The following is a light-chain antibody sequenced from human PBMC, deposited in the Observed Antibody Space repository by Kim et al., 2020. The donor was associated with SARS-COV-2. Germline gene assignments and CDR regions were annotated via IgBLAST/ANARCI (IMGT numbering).Light chain of an antibody. V-gene: IGLV2-14*03. CDR1: SSDVGGYNY. J-gene: IGLJ3*02. CDR3: SSYTSSSTWV. CDR2: DVS. Sequence: QSALTQPASVSGSHGQSITISCTGTSSDVGGYNYVSWYQQHPGKAPKLMIYDVSNRPSGVSNRFSGSKSGNTASLTISGLQAEDEADYYCSSYTSSSTWVFGGGTKVTVL.